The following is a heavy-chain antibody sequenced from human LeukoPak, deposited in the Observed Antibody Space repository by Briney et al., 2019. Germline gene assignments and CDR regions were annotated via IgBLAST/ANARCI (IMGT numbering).Heavy chain of an antibody. Sequence: KPSETLSLTCIVSGGSVSSGSNYWSWIRQPPGKGLEWIGYIYHSGSTYYNPSLKSRVTISVDRSKNQFSLKLSSVTAADTAVYYCARGIRYSNNNWFDPWGQGTLVTVSS. D-gene: IGHD4-11*01. CDR1: GGSVSSGSNY. CDR3: ARGIRYSNNNWFDP. J-gene: IGHJ5*02. V-gene: IGHV4-61*01. CDR2: IYHSGST.